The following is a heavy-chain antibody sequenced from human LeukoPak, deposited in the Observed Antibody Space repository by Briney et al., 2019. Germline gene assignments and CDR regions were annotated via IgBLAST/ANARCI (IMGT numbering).Heavy chain of an antibody. CDR3: ARGSSGFGLNDI. CDR1: GGSISSYY. D-gene: IGHD3-10*01. V-gene: IGHV4-59*12. Sequence: SETLSLTCSVSGGSISSYYWNWIRQPPGKGLEWIGYIYYSGSTNYNPSLKSRVTISVDTSKNQFSLKLSSVTAADTAVYYCARGSSGFGLNDIWGQGTMVTVSS. CDR2: IYYSGST. J-gene: IGHJ3*02.